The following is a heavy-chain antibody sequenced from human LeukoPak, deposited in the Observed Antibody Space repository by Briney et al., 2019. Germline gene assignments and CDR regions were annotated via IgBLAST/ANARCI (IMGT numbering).Heavy chain of an antibody. Sequence: PGGSLRLSCAAYGFTFSTYSMNWVRQAPGKGLEWVSSIATSSDYIYYAGSLKGRFTISRDNAKNSLYLHMNSLRPDDTAVYYCARGRSITILRGVAISDGFDIWGQGTKVTVS. CDR3: ARGRSITILRGVAISDGFDI. V-gene: IGHV3-21*06. D-gene: IGHD3-10*01. J-gene: IGHJ3*02. CDR1: GFTFSTYS. CDR2: IATSSDYI.